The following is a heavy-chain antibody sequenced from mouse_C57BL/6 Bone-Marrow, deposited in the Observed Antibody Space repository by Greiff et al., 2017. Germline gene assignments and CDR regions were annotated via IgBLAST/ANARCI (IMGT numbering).Heavy chain of an antibody. J-gene: IGHJ3*01. V-gene: IGHV1-81*01. Sequence: VQLQQSGAELARPGASVKLSCKASGYTFTSYGISWVKQRTGQGLEWIGEIYPRSGNTYYNEKLKGKATLTAEKSSSSAYRELRSLTSEDSAVSFCAREYYFGSPFAYWGQGTLVTVSA. CDR3: AREYYFGSPFAY. D-gene: IGHD1-1*01. CDR1: GYTFTSYG. CDR2: IYPRSGNT.